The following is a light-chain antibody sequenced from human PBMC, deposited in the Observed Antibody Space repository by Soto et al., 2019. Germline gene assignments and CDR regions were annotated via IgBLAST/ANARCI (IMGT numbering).Light chain of an antibody. CDR3: QQRSNWPLT. V-gene: IGKV4-1*01. J-gene: IGKJ4*01. CDR1: QSVLLTSNNKNY. CDR2: WAS. Sequence: DIVMTQSPDSLAVSLGERATINCKSSQSVLLTSNNKNYLAWYQQKPGQPPKLLIYWASTRASGVPARFSGSGSGTDFTLTISNLQAEDVAVYYCQQRSNWPLTFGGGTKVDIK.